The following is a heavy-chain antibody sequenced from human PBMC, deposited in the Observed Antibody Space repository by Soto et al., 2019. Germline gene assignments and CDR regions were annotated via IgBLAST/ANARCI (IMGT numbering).Heavy chain of an antibody. V-gene: IGHV4-59*08. CDR3: ARQGFVRLHGLVDV. Sequence: QVQLQESGPGLVKPSETLSLSCTVSGGSISSYYWSWFRQSPGKRMEWIGYVHHSWGSSYNPSPPSRVAISLDTAKSEFSLKVTSVTATPTAVYYFARQGFVRLHGLVDVWGQGTRVTVSS. J-gene: IGHJ6*02. CDR1: GGSISSYY. D-gene: IGHD6-25*01. CDR2: VHHSWGS.